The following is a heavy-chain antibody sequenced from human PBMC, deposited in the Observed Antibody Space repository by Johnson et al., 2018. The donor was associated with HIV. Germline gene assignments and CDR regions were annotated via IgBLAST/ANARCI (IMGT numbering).Heavy chain of an antibody. Sequence: QVQLVESGGGVVQPGGSLRLSCAASGYSFSSYGMYWARQAPDKGLEWVAYIPFHGNQQYYGDSVKGRFTISRDNSKNSVYRQMNSLRAEDTAVYYCARELKDGDYSRGAFDLWGQGTMVTVTS. CDR3: ARELKDGDYSRGAFDL. CDR2: IPFHGNQQ. CDR1: GYSFSSYG. D-gene: IGHD4-23*01. V-gene: IGHV3-33*05. J-gene: IGHJ3*01.